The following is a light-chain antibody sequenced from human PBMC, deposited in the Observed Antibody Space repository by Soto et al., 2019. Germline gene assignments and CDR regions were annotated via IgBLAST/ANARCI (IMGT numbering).Light chain of an antibody. Sequence: EIVLTQSPATLSLSPGERATLSCRASQSVSSYLAWYQQKPGQAPSLLIYDASNRATGIPARFSGSESGTDFSLTISSLDPEDFAVYYCQQRSNWPPITFGQGTRLEIK. V-gene: IGKV3-11*01. CDR1: QSVSSY. CDR3: QQRSNWPPIT. CDR2: DAS. J-gene: IGKJ5*01.